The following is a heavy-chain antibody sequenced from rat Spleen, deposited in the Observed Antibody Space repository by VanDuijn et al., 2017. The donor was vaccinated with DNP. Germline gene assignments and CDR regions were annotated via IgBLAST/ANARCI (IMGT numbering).Heavy chain of an antibody. D-gene: IGHD1-6*01. CDR2: INTDADNT. Sequence: EVQLVESGGGLVQPGRSLKLSCAASGFTFSSYWMYWIRQAPGKGLEWVASINTDADNTYYRDSVKGRFTISRDIPKSTLYLQMDSLRSEDTATYYCASRAPGDYFYGGYFDYWGQGVMVTVSS. J-gene: IGHJ2*01. CDR3: ASRAPGDYFYGGYFDY. V-gene: IGHV5-58*01. CDR1: GFTFSSYW.